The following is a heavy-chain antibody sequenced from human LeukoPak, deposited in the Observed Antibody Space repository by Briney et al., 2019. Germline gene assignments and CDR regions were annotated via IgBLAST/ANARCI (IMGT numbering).Heavy chain of an antibody. D-gene: IGHD3-10*01. CDR1: AYTLSGYY. CDR3: ARGGPLSQNPGASDY. V-gene: IGHV1-2*02. Sequence: GASVKVSCKASAYTLSGYYIDWMRQAPGQGLEWMGWINPNSGGIHYAQKFQGRVSMTRDTSITTVHMELNRLTSDDTAVYYCARGGPLSQNPGASDYWGQGTLVTVSS. J-gene: IGHJ4*02. CDR2: INPNSGGI.